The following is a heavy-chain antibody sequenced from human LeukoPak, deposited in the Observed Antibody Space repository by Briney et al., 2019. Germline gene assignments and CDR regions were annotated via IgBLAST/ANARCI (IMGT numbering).Heavy chain of an antibody. CDR3: ARDGSSSDFDY. V-gene: IGHV1-8*01. J-gene: IGHJ4*02. CDR2: MDPNSGNT. CDR1: GYTFTSYD. D-gene: IGHD2-15*01. Sequence: ASVKVSCKASGYTFTSYDINWARQATGQGLEWMGWMDPNSGNTGYAQKFQGRVTMTRNTSISTAYMELSSLRSEDTAVYYCARDGSSSDFDYWGQGTLVTVSS.